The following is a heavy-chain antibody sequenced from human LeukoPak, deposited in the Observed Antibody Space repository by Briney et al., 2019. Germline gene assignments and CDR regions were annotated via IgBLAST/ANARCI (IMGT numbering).Heavy chain of an antibody. J-gene: IGHJ4*02. V-gene: IGHV3-53*01. D-gene: IGHD2-2*01. Sequence: GGSLRLSCAASGFTVSNNYMSWVRQAPGKGLEWVSVIYSGGSTYYADSVKGRFTISRDNSKNTVYLQMNSLRAEDTAVYYCARWGSISWNYFDYWGQGTLVTVSS. CDR2: IYSGGST. CDR3: ARWGSISWNYFDY. CDR1: GFTVSNNY.